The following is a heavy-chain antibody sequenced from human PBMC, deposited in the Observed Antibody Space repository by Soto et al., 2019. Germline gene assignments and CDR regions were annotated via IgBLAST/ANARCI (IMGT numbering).Heavy chain of an antibody. J-gene: IGHJ4*02. D-gene: IGHD5-18*01. CDR3: ARSGYSYRPNPLLY. CDR2: IYYSGST. V-gene: IGHV4-31*03. CDR1: GGSISSGGYY. Sequence: QVQLQESSPGLVKPSQTLSLTCTVSGGSISSGGYYWSWILQHPGKGLEWIGYIYYSGSTYYNPSLKSRVTISVDTSKNQFSLKLSSVTAADTAVYYCARSGYSYRPNPLLYWGQGTLVTVSS.